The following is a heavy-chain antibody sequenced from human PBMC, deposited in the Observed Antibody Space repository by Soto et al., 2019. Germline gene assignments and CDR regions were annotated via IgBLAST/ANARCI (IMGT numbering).Heavy chain of an antibody. J-gene: IGHJ6*02. CDR1: GYSFTSYW. CDR3: AGSLNQYSSSLPIYYGMDV. D-gene: IGHD6-6*01. V-gene: IGHV5-51*01. Sequence: PVESLKISCKGSGYSFTSYWIGWVRQMPGKGLEWMGIIYPGDSDTRYSPSFQGQVTISADKSISTAYLQWSSLKASDTAMYYCAGSLNQYSSSLPIYYGMDVWGQGTTVTVSS. CDR2: IYPGDSDT.